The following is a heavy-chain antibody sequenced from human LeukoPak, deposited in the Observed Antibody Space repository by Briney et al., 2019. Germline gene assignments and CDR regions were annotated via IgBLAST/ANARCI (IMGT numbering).Heavy chain of an antibody. CDR1: GGSFSGYY. J-gene: IGHJ4*02. V-gene: IGHV4-34*01. CDR2: INHSGST. D-gene: IGHD3-10*01. CDR3: ARDSGRRDFDY. Sequence: SETLSLTCAVYGGSFSGYYWSWIRQPPGKGLEWIGEINHSGSTNYNPSLKSRVTISVDTSKNQFSLKLSSVTAADTAVYYCARDSGRRDFDYWGQGTLVTVSS.